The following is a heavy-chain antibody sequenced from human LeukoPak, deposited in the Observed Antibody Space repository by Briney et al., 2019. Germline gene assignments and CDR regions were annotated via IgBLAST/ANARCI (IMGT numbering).Heavy chain of an antibody. CDR3: ARYGSRCFDY. D-gene: IGHD1-26*01. Sequence: PGGSLRLSCAASGFTFSSSAMNWVRQAPGKGLEWVSAISGSGGSTYYADSVKGRFTISRDNAKNSLYLQMNSLRAEDTAVYYCARYGSRCFDYWGQGTLVTVSS. CDR2: ISGSGGST. J-gene: IGHJ4*02. CDR1: GFTFSSSA. V-gene: IGHV3-23*01.